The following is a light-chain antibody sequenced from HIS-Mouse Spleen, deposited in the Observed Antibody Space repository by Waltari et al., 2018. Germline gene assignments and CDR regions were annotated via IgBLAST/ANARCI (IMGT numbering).Light chain of an antibody. J-gene: IGLJ2*01. CDR3: QVWDSSSDHVV. Sequence: SYVLTQPPSVSVAPGQTARITCGGTTIGSKRLHWYQQKPGQAPVLVVYDDSDRPSGIPERFSGSNSGNTATLTISRVEAGDEADYYCQVWDSSSDHVVFGGGTKLTVL. CDR2: DDS. CDR1: TIGSKR. V-gene: IGLV3-21*02.